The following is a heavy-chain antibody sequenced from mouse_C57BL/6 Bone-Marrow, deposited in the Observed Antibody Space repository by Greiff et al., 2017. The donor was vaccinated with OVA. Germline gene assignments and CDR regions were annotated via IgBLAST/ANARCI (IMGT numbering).Heavy chain of an antibody. D-gene: IGHD1-1*01. Sequence: DVQLVESGGGLVQPKGSLKLSCAASGFTFNTYAMHWVRQAPGKGLEWVARIRSKSSNYATYYADSVKDRFTISRDDSQSMLYLQMNNLKTEDTAMYYCVRESYYGSSHWYFDVWGTGTTVTVSS. J-gene: IGHJ1*03. CDR1: GFTFNTYA. V-gene: IGHV10-3*01. CDR2: IRSKSSNYAT. CDR3: VRESYYGSSHWYFDV.